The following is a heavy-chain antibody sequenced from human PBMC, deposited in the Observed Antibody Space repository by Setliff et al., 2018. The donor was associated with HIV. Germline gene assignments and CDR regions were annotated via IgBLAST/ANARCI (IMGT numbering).Heavy chain of an antibody. CDR2: IIPLFGTE. D-gene: IGHD6-13*01. Sequence: ASVKVSCKASGGTFSSYAISWVRQAPGQGLEWMGGIIPLFGTENYAQKFQGRVTITADESTSTAYMELSSLRSEDTAVYYCARAQPTNRIAAAGFDYWGQGTLVTVSS. V-gene: IGHV1-69*13. J-gene: IGHJ4*02. CDR1: GGTFSSYA. CDR3: ARAQPTNRIAAAGFDY.